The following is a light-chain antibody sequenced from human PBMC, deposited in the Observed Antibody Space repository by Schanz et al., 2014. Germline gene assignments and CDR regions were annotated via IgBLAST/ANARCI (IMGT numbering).Light chain of an antibody. V-gene: IGLV2-8*01. CDR2: EVS. J-gene: IGLJ3*02. Sequence: QSALAQPPSASGSPGQSVTISCTGTSSDVGDHVSWYQQHPGNVPKLMIYEVSQRPSWVPYRFSGSKSGNTAYLTVSGLQAEDEADYYCWSYAGSYTWVFGGGTKLTVL. CDR1: SSDVGDH. CDR3: WSYAGSYTWV.